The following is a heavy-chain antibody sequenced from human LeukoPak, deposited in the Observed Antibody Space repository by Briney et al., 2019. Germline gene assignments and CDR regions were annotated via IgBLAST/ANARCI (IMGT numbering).Heavy chain of an antibody. J-gene: IGHJ4*02. D-gene: IGHD3-3*01. Sequence: GGSLRLSCAASGFTFSSYGMHWVRQAPGKGLEWVAFIRYDGSNKHYADSVKGRFTISRDNAKNTLYLQMDSLRVEDTAVFYCANTIGWGQGTLVTVSS. V-gene: IGHV3-30*02. CDR3: ANTIG. CDR1: GFTFSSYG. CDR2: IRYDGSNK.